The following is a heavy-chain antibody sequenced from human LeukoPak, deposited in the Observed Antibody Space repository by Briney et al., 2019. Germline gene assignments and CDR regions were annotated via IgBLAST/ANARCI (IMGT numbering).Heavy chain of an antibody. Sequence: SEALSPTCTVSGGSISSYYWSWIRQPPGKGLEWIAYISDIGSINYNPSLKSRVTISLDTSKNQFSLKLSSVTAADTAVYYCAGHHPRNTVDFWGQGTLVTVSS. CDR3: AGHHPRNTVDF. J-gene: IGHJ4*02. V-gene: IGHV4-59*08. D-gene: IGHD2-8*02. CDR1: GGSISSYY. CDR2: ISDIGSI.